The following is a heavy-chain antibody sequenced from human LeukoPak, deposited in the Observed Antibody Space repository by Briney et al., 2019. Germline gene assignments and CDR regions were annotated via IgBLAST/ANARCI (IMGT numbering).Heavy chain of an antibody. Sequence: PSETLSLTCTVSGGSISSSSYYWGWIRQPPGKGLEWIGSIYYSGSTYYNPSLKSRVTISVDTSKNQFSLKLSSVTAAGTAVYYCARLTHGMDVWGQGTTVTVSS. J-gene: IGHJ6*02. CDR1: GGSISSSSYY. CDR3: ARLTHGMDV. CDR2: IYYSGST. D-gene: IGHD3-9*01. V-gene: IGHV4-39*01.